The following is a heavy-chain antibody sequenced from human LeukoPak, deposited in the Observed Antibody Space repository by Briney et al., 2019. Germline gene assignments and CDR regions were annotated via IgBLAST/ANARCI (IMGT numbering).Heavy chain of an antibody. D-gene: IGHD3-10*01. V-gene: IGHV3-20*04. Sequence: GGSLRLSCAASGFTFDDYGMSWVRHAPGKGLEWVSGINWNGGSTGYADSVKGRFTISRDNAKNSLYLPTNSLRAEDTALYYCARDRYYYGSGLDYWGQGTLVTVSS. CDR1: GFTFDDYG. CDR3: ARDRYYYGSGLDY. J-gene: IGHJ4*02. CDR2: INWNGGST.